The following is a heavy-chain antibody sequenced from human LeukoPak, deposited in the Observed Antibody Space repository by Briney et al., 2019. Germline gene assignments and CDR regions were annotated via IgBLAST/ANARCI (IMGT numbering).Heavy chain of an antibody. J-gene: IGHJ4*02. CDR2: ISYDGSNK. V-gene: IGHV3-30*18. CDR1: GFTFSNYG. D-gene: IGHD2-2*01. Sequence: GGSLRLSCAASGFTFSNYGMHWVRQAPGKGLEWVAVISYDGSNKYYADSVKGRFTISRDNSKNTLYLQMNSLRAEDTAMYYCAKDTTSLYCSITSCHYFDYWGQGALVTVSS. CDR3: AKDTTSLYCSITSCHYFDY.